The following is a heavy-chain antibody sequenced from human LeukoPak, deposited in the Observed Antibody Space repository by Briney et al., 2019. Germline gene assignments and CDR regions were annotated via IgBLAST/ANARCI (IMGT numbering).Heavy chain of an antibody. J-gene: IGHJ4*02. CDR2: IYYSGST. CDR3: AKDGHNSGWYDY. CDR1: GGSISSYY. V-gene: IGHV4-59*12. D-gene: IGHD6-19*01. Sequence: SETLSLTCTVSGGSISSYYWSWIRQPPGKGLEWIGYIYYSGSTNYNPSLKSRVTISVDTSKNQFSLKLSSVTAADTAVYYCAKDGHNSGWYDYWGQGTLVTVSS.